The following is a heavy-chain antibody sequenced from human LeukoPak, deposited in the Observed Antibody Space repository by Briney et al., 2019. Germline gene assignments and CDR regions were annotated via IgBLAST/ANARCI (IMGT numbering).Heavy chain of an antibody. CDR1: GYSFTDYY. D-gene: IGHD3-10*01. J-gene: IGHJ4*02. CDR2: ISPRSGNT. CDR3: ARGREIHGGSDTKLDDY. Sequence: GSVTVSCKASGYSFTDYYMHWVRQAPGQGLEWMGWISPRSGNTSYAQKFQGRLTMTRDTSINTVDMELSGLTSDDTAVFYCARGREIHGGSDTKLDDYWGQGTLVTVSS. V-gene: IGHV1-2*02.